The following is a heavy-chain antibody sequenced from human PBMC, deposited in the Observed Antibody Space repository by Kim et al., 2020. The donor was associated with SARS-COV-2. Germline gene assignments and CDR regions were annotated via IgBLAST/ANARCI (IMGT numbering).Heavy chain of an antibody. D-gene: IGHD3-16*01. Sequence: SETLSLTCTVSGGSISSGGSYWSWIRQHPGKGLEWIGHMYHSGNTYYNPSLKSRLVISMDTSKNQFSLKLSSVTAAATAVYYCARLLGDYGDFGWYFDS. CDR2: MYHSGNT. J-gene: IGHJ4*01. CDR1: GGSISSGGSY. V-gene: IGHV4-31*03. CDR3: ARLLGDYGDFGWYFDS.